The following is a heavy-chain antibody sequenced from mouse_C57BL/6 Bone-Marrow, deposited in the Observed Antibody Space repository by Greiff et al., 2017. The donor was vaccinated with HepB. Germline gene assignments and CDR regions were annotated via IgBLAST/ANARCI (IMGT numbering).Heavy chain of an antibody. Sequence: EVKVEESGAELVKPGASVKLSCTASGFNIKDYYMHWVKQRTEQGLEWIGRIDPEDGETKYAPKFQGKATITADTSSNTAYLQLSSLTSEDTAVYYCATYGNLYYYAMDYWGQGTSVTVSS. D-gene: IGHD2-1*01. CDR2: IDPEDGET. V-gene: IGHV14-2*01. CDR1: GFNIKDYY. CDR3: ATYGNLYYYAMDY. J-gene: IGHJ4*01.